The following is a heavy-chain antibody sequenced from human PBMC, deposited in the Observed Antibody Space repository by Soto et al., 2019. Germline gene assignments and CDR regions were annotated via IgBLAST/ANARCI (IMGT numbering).Heavy chain of an antibody. Sequence: SQTLSLTCAISGESVSSNSAAWNWIRQSPSRGLEWLGRTYYRSKWYNDYAVSVKSRITINPDTSKNQFSLQLNSVTPEDTAVYYCARGIAVAGPPYFDYWGQGTLVTVSS. V-gene: IGHV6-1*01. CDR2: TYYRSKWYN. CDR3: ARGIAVAGPPYFDY. J-gene: IGHJ4*02. CDR1: GESVSSNSAA. D-gene: IGHD6-19*01.